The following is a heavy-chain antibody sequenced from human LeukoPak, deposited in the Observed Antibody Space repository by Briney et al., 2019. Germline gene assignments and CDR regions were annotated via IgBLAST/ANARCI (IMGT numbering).Heavy chain of an antibody. CDR2: IYYSGST. V-gene: IGHV4-61*05. CDR1: GGSISSSSYY. CDR3: ARGSSGLTYYYDSSGLRTFDY. Sequence: SETLSLTCTVSGGSISSSSYYWGWIRQPPGKGLEWLGYIYYSGSTNYNPSLKSRVTISVDTSKNQFSLKLSSVTAADTAVYYCARGSSGLTYYYDSSGLRTFDYWGQGTLVTVSS. D-gene: IGHD3-22*01. J-gene: IGHJ4*02.